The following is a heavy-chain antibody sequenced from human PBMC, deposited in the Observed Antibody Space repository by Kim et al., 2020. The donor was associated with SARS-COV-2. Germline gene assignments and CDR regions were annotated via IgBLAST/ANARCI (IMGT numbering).Heavy chain of an antibody. V-gene: IGHV4-34*01. CDR3: ARGREDITMVRGVIIED. CDR1: GGSFSGYY. CDR2: INHSGST. Sequence: SETLSLTCAVYGGSFSGYYWSWIRQPPGKGLEWIGEINHSGSTNYTPSLKSRVTISVDTSRTQFSLTLSSVTAADTAVYYCARGREDITMVRGVIIEDWGQGTLVTVSA. D-gene: IGHD3-10*01. J-gene: IGHJ4*02.